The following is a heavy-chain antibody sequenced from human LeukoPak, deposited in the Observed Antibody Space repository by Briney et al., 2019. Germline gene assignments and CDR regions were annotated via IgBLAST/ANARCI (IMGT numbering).Heavy chain of an antibody. V-gene: IGHV4-39*01. CDR2: IYYSGST. CDR1: GGSISSSSYY. J-gene: IGHJ4*02. CDR3: ARHRYVWGSRTSFDY. D-gene: IGHD3-16*01. Sequence: PSETLSLTCTVSGGSISSSSYYWGWIRQPPGKGLEWIGSIYYSGSTYYNPSLKSRVTISVDTSKNQFSLKLSSVTAADTAVYYCARHRYVWGSRTSFDYWGQGTLVTVSS.